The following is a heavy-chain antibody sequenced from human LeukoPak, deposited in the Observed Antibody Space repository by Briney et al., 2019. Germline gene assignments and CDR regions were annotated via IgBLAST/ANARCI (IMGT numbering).Heavy chain of an antibody. CDR1: GGSISSSSYY. CDR2: IYYSGST. J-gene: IGHJ4*02. D-gene: IGHD3-16*01. CDR3: ARDVVSGGYIDY. Sequence: SETLSLTCTVSGGSISSSSYYWGWIRQPPGKGLEWIGSIYYSGSTYYNPSLKSRVTISVDTSKNQFSLKLSSVTAADTAVYYCARDVVSGGYIDYWGQGTLVTVSS. V-gene: IGHV4-39*07.